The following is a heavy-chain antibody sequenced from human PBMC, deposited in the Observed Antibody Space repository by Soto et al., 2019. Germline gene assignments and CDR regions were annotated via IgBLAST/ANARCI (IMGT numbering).Heavy chain of an antibody. V-gene: IGHV4-59*08. CDR1: GGSISSYY. J-gene: IGHJ4*02. Sequence: PSXTLSLTCTVSGGSISSYYWSWIRQPPGKGLEWIGYMYNSGSTKYNPSLQSRLTISVDTSKNQFSLKLSSVTAADTAVYYCARTRNDGYFDYWGQGILVTVSS. CDR2: MYNSGST. D-gene: IGHD1-1*01. CDR3: ARTRNDGYFDY.